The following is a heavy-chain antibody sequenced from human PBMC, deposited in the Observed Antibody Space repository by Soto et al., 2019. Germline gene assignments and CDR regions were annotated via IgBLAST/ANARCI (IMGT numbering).Heavy chain of an antibody. D-gene: IGHD1-20*01. Sequence: VKVCGEASGYTYTDWYIHSVRRAPCQGLQWMGWINPNSGGTNVSQKFLGRVIMTRGASISTACMGLSRLRSADTAVYYCARGGNWNYWYCYDYWGQGTLVTVSS. V-gene: IGHV1-2*02. CDR1: GYTYTDWY. CDR2: INPNSGGT. J-gene: IGHJ4*02. CDR3: ARGGNWNYWYCYDY.